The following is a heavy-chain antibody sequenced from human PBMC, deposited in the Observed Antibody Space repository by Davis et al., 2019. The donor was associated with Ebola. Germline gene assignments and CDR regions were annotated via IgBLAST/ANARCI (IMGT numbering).Heavy chain of an antibody. V-gene: IGHV3-74*01. Sequence: PGGSLRLSCAASFFSFLNYWMYWVRQAPGEGLMCVSRINSDGTFTTYADSVKGRFTITRDNAKNTLYLQMNSLRAEDTAVYYCARVLAARPWYFDRWGRGTLVNVTS. J-gene: IGHJ2*01. CDR3: ARVLAARPWYFDR. CDR1: FFSFLNYW. CDR2: INSDGTFT. D-gene: IGHD6-6*01.